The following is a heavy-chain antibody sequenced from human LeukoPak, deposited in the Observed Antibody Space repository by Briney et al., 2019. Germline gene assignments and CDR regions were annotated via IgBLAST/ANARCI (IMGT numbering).Heavy chain of an antibody. CDR2: ISWDGGST. D-gene: IGHD3-22*01. CDR3: AKDSYSRGYYGYDY. CDR1: GFTFDDYA. J-gene: IGHJ4*02. V-gene: IGHV3-43D*04. Sequence: GGSLRLSCAASGFTFDDYAMHWVRQAPGKGLEWVSLISWDGGSTYYADSVKGRFTISRDNSKNSLYLQMNSLRAEDTALYYCAKDSYSRGYYGYDYWGQGTLVTVSS.